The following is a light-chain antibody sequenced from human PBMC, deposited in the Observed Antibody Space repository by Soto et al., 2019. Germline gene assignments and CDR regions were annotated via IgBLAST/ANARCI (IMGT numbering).Light chain of an antibody. Sequence: IGVTQSPGTVSLSPGERATLSCRASQSVSSSYLAWYQQKHGQAPRLLIYGASSRATGIPDRFSGSGSGTDLTITISRLEPEDFAVYYCQQYGSSPLTFGGGTKVDIK. CDR2: GAS. CDR1: QSVSSSY. V-gene: IGKV3-20*01. J-gene: IGKJ4*01. CDR3: QQYGSSPLT.